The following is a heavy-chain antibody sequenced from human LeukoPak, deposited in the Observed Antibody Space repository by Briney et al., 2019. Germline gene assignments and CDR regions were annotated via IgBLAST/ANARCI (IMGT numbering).Heavy chain of an antibody. CDR2: IYYSGST. CDR3: ARDTESGYYDILTGYYKSAYYFDY. D-gene: IGHD3-9*01. J-gene: IGHJ4*02. Sequence: TSETLSLTCAVYGGSFSNYYWSWIRQPPGKGLEWIGYIYYSGSTNYNPSLKSRVTISVDTSKNQFSLKLSSVTAADTAVYYCARDTESGYYDILTGYYKSAYYFDYWGQGTLVTVSS. CDR1: GGSFSNYY. V-gene: IGHV4-59*01.